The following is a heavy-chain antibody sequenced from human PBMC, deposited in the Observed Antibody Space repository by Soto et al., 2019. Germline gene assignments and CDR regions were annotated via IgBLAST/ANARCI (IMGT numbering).Heavy chain of an antibody. Sequence: SETLSLTCTVSGGSISSGDYYWSWIRQPPGKGLEWIGYIYTSGSTYYNPSLKSRVTISVDTSRNQFSLRLSSVTAADTAVYYCARAGGGYSPPYGMDVWGHGTTVTVSS. D-gene: IGHD6-25*01. CDR1: GGSISSGDYY. J-gene: IGHJ6*02. CDR3: ARAGGGYSPPYGMDV. V-gene: IGHV4-30-4*01. CDR2: IYTSGST.